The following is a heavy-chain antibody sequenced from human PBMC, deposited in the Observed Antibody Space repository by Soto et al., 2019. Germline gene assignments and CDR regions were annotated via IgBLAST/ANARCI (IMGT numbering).Heavy chain of an antibody. CDR2: IPDDGDNK. V-gene: IGHV3-30-3*01. Sequence: QVQLVESGGGMVPPGRSPRLSCAASGFTLTNYAMHWVRQPPGKGLEWLGVIPDDGDNKYYADSVKGRLTISRDTSNNTLYLQMNSLRPEDTAVYYCARDRYSSSTLFDYWGQGTLVTVSS. D-gene: IGHD6-6*01. CDR1: GFTLTNYA. J-gene: IGHJ4*02. CDR3: ARDRYSSSTLFDY.